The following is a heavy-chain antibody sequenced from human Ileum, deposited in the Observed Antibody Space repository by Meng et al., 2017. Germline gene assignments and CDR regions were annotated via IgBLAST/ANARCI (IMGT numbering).Heavy chain of an antibody. J-gene: IGHJ4*02. CDR2: ISGSGGST. Sequence: GGSLRLSCTVSGGSISSNDYYWGWIRQPPGQGLEWVSAISGSGGSTYYADSVKGRFTISRYNSKNTLYLQMNSLRAEDTAVYYCAKDLWPTAFGYIHGVYGDYWGQGTLVTVSS. CDR3: AKDLWPTAFGYIHGVYGDY. CDR1: GGSISSNDYY. V-gene: IGHV3-23*01. D-gene: IGHD5-18*01.